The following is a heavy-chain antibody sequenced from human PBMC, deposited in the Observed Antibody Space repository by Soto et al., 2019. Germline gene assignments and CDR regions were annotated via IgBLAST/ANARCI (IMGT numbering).Heavy chain of an antibody. D-gene: IGHD3-3*01. J-gene: IGHJ3*02. CDR1: GFTFRTYG. Sequence: GGSLRLSCAASGFTFRTYGMHWVRQAPGKGLEWVAHIWFDGSNQYYGDPVKGRFTVSRDNSKDTLYLQMNSLRAEDTAVYYCAREGFYDYWSGSYTENAFDIWGQGTMVTVSS. V-gene: IGHV3-33*01. CDR2: IWFDGSNQ. CDR3: AREGFYDYWSGSYTENAFDI.